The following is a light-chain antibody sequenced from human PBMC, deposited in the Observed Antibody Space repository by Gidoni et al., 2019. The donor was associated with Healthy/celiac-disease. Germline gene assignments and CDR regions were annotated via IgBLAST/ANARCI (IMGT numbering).Light chain of an antibody. Sequence: DIQMTQSPSSLSASVGDRVTITCQASQDISNYLNWYQQKPGKPPKLLIYDASHLETGVPSRVSGSGSGTVFTFTISSLQPEDMATYYCQQYDNLITFGGGTKVEIK. J-gene: IGKJ4*01. CDR3: QQYDNLIT. CDR1: QDISNY. CDR2: DAS. V-gene: IGKV1-33*01.